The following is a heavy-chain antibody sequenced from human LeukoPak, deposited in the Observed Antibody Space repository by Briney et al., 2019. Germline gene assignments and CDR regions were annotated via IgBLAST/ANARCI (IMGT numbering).Heavy chain of an antibody. CDR2: ISEDGSDK. Sequence: PGGSLRLSCAASGFTFSSYWVSWVRQAPGKGLEWVASISEDGSDKYCVDSVKGRFTISRDNARNSLYLQMNSLRAEDTSAYYCARDTYRFDDYWGQGTLVTVSS. CDR3: ARDTYRFDDY. J-gene: IGHJ4*02. V-gene: IGHV3-7*01. CDR1: GFTFSSYW.